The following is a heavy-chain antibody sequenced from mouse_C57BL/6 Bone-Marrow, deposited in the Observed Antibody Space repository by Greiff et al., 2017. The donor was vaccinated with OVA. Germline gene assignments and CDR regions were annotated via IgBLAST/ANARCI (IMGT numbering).Heavy chain of an antibody. J-gene: IGHJ3*01. CDR2: INPGSGGT. Sequence: VKLVESGAELVRPGTSVKVSCKASGYAFTNYLIEWVKQRPGQGLEWIGVINPGSGGTNYNEKLKGKATLTADKSSITAYMQLNNLTSEDSAVYYGARVLHAAYWGQGTLVTVSA. CDR1: GYAFTNYL. V-gene: IGHV1-54*01. CDR3: ARVLHAAY. D-gene: IGHD1-1*01.